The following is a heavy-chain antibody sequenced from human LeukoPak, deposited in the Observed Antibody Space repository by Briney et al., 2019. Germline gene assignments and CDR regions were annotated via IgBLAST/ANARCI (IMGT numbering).Heavy chain of an antibody. CDR2: INHSGST. Sequence: SETLSLTCTVSGASISSSYWSWIRQPPGKGLEWIGEINHSGSTNYNPSLKSRVTISVDTSKNQFSLKLCSVTAADTAVYYCARRYFDWFVTANVLFDYWGQGTLVTVSS. V-gene: IGHV4-34*01. CDR3: ARRYFDWFVTANVLFDY. CDR1: GASISSSY. J-gene: IGHJ4*02. D-gene: IGHD3-9*01.